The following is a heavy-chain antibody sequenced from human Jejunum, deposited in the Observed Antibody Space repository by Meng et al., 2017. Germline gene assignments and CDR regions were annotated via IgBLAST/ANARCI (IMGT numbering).Heavy chain of an antibody. CDR2: VFHSGTP. V-gene: IGHV4-4*02. CDR3: ASRPVGIRTYYFDC. J-gene: IGHJ4*02. CDR1: GGSITSTKW. D-gene: IGHD2-21*01. Sequence: QVQLQRSGPGLVKPSGTLSLTCAVSGGSITSTKWWSWVRQTPGKGLEWIGEVFHSGTPNYNPSLMSRLTMSVDKSKNQFSLNLTSVTAADTAVYYCASRPVGIRTYYFDCWGQGTLVTVSS.